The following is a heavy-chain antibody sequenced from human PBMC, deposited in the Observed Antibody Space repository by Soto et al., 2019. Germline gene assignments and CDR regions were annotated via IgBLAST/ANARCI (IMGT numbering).Heavy chain of an antibody. J-gene: IGHJ5*02. V-gene: IGHV3-48*01. CDR1: GFTFSSYS. D-gene: IGHD6-13*01. CDR3: ARHHERIAPLGWFHP. CDR2: ISSSSSTI. Sequence: EVQLVESGGGLVQPGGSLRLSCAASGFTFSSYSMNWVRQAPGKGLEWVSYISSSSSTIYYADSVKGRFTISRDNAXYSLYLQMNSLRAEDTAVYYCARHHERIAPLGWFHPWGQGTLVTVSS.